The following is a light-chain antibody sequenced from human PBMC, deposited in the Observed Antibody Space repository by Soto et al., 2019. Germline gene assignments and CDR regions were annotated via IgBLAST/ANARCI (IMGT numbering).Light chain of an antibody. CDR1: SSDVGAYNY. CDR2: DVT. J-gene: IGLJ3*02. Sequence: QSALTQPASVSGSPGQSITISCTGSSSDVGAYNYVSWYQQHPGKAPKLMIYDVTNRPSGVSNRFSGSKSGNTASRTISGXXXXXXXDXYCSSYTTSSTLVFGGGTKLTVX. CDR3: SSYTTSSTLV. V-gene: IGLV2-14*03.